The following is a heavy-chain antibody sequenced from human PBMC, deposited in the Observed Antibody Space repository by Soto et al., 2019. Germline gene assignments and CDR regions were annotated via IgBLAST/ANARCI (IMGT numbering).Heavy chain of an antibody. J-gene: IGHJ5*02. CDR3: ARLLVVPAASDP. V-gene: IGHV1-2*02. CDR2: INPNSGGT. Sequence: ASVKVSCKASRYTFTGYYMHWVRHAPGQGLEWMGWINPNSGGTNYAQKFQGRVTMTRDTSISTAYMELSRLRSDDTAVYYCARLLVVPAASDPWGQGTLVTVSS. D-gene: IGHD2-2*01. CDR1: RYTFTGYY.